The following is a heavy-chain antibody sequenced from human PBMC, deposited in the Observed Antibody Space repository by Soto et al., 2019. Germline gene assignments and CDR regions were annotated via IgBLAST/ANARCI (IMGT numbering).Heavy chain of an antibody. Sequence: PGGSLRLSCAASGFTFSSYAMHWVRQAPGKGLEWVAVISYDGSNKYYADSVKGRFTISRDNSKNTLYLQMNSLRAEDTAVYYCARDLVGIVGATGYWGQGTLVTVSS. CDR2: ISYDGSNK. J-gene: IGHJ4*02. V-gene: IGHV3-30-3*01. CDR3: ARDLVGIVGATGY. D-gene: IGHD1-26*01. CDR1: GFTFSSYA.